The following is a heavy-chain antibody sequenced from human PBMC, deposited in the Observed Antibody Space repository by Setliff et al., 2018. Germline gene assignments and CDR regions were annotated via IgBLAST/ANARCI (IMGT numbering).Heavy chain of an antibody. D-gene: IGHD3-3*01. J-gene: IGHJ4*02. CDR1: GYSISSGYY. CDR2: IYHSGST. V-gene: IGHV4-38-2*01. CDR3: ARHGLQFLEWLSAFDY. Sequence: SETLSLTCAVSGYSISSGYYWGWIRQPPGKGLEWIGNIYHSGSTYYNPSLKSRVTISVDTSKNQFSLKLTSVTAADTAVYYCARHGLQFLEWLSAFDYWGQRTLVTVSS.